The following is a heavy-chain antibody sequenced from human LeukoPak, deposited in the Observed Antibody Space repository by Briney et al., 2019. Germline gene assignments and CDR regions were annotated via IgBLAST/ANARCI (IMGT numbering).Heavy chain of an antibody. CDR1: GYTFTSYG. CDR2: ISAYNGNT. J-gene: IGHJ3*02. CDR3: ARSFYYDSHNGAFDI. V-gene: IGHV1-18*01. Sequence: ASVKVSCKASGYTFTSYGISWVRQAPGQGLEWMGWISAYNGNTNYAQKLQGRVTMTTDTSTSTAYMELRSLRSDDTAVYYCARSFYYDSHNGAFDIWGQGTMVTVSS. D-gene: IGHD3-22*01.